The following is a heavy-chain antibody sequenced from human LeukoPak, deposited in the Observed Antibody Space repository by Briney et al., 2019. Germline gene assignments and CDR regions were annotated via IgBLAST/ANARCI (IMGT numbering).Heavy chain of an antibody. V-gene: IGHV3-11*01. CDR1: GFTVSSNY. Sequence: GGSLRLSCAASGFTVSSNYMSWVRQAPGKGLEWVSYISNSGSTIYYADSVKGRFTISRDNAKNSLYLQMNSLRAEDTAVYYCVRSADSSGYFREITLYYFDYWGQGTLVTVSS. J-gene: IGHJ4*02. CDR2: ISNSGSTI. D-gene: IGHD3-22*01. CDR3: VRSADSSGYFREITLYYFDY.